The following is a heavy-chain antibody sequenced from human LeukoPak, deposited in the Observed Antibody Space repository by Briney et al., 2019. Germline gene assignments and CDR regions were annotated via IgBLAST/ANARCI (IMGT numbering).Heavy chain of an antibody. V-gene: IGHV3-21*01. CDR3: ARSGDILTGSSPSLPYYYYYYMDV. CDR1: GITFSNYN. Sequence: GGSLRLSCAAPGITFSNYNMNWVRQAPGKGLEWISAITSSSSYTFYADSVKGRFTISRDNAKNSLYLQMNSLRAEDTAVYYCARSGDILTGSSPSLPYYYYYYMDVWGKGTTVTVSS. D-gene: IGHD3-9*01. CDR2: ITSSSSYT. J-gene: IGHJ6*03.